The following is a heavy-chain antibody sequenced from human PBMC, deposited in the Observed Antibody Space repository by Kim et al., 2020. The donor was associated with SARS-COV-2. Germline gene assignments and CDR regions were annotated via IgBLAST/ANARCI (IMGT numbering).Heavy chain of an antibody. Sequence: ADSVRGRFTIYRDNSKNTLYLKMDSLRVDDTAVYYCAKDVLYVPGRGYFDSWGQGVLVTVSS. J-gene: IGHJ4*02. D-gene: IGHD3-10*01. CDR3: AKDVLYVPGRGYFDS. V-gene: IGHV3-23*01.